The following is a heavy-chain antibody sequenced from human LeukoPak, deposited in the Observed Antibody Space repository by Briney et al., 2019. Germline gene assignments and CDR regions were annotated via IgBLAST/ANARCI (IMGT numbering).Heavy chain of an antibody. CDR2: ISYDGSNK. J-gene: IGHJ4*02. Sequence: QPGGSLRLSCAASGFTFSSYAMHWVRQAPGKGLEWVAVISYDGSNKYYADSVKGRFTISRDNSKNTLYLQMNSLRAEDTAVYYCARDYYDSSGYYYALYFDYWGQGTLVTVSS. V-gene: IGHV3-30*04. CDR3: ARDYYDSSGYYYALYFDY. D-gene: IGHD3-22*01. CDR1: GFTFSSYA.